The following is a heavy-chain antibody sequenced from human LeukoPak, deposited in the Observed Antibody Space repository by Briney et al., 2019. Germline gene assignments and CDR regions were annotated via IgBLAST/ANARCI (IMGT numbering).Heavy chain of an antibody. CDR1: GFTFSSYG. CDR2: ISYDGSNK. V-gene: IGHV3-30*18. Sequence: LAGGSLRLSRAASGFTFSSYGMHWVRQAPGKGLEWVAVISYDGSNKYYADSVKGRFTISRDNSKNTLYLQMNSLRAEDTAVYYSAKAFSIAVAGTHPGGYYYGMDVWGQGTTVTVSS. J-gene: IGHJ6*02. CDR3: AKAFSIAVAGTHPGGYYYGMDV. D-gene: IGHD6-19*01.